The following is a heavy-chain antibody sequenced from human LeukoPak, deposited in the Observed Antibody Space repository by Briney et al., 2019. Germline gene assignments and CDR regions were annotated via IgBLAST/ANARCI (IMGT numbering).Heavy chain of an antibody. CDR1: GGSFSGYY. D-gene: IGHD4-23*01. Sequence: SETLSLTCAVYGGSFSGYYWSWIRQPPGKGLEWIGEINHSGSTNYNPSLKSRVTISVDTSKNQFSLKLSSVTATDTAVYYCARGMRGFPVVFGLWGQGTLVTVSS. V-gene: IGHV4-34*01. CDR3: ARGMRGFPVVFGL. CDR2: INHSGST. J-gene: IGHJ4*02.